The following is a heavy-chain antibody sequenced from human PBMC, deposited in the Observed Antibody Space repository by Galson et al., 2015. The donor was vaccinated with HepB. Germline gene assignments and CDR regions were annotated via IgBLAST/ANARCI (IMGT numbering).Heavy chain of an antibody. CDR1: GFTFGDYA. J-gene: IGHJ4*02. V-gene: IGHV3-49*03. Sequence: SLRLSCAASGFTFGDYAMSWFRQAPGKGLQWVGFIRSKRYGATTELAASVKGRLTISRDDSKTTTYLQMNSLKTEDTAVYYCSRETDCSGTSCHDYWCQGTLVTVSS. CDR3: SRETDCSGTSCHDY. CDR2: IRSKRYGATT. D-gene: IGHD2-2*01.